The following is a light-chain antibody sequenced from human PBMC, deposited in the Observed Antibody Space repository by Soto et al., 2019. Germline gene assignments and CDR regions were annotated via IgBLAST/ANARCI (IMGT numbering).Light chain of an antibody. V-gene: IGKV1-5*01. J-gene: IGKJ1*01. CDR1: QSIRYY. CDR3: QHHNSYSQT. Sequence: DIQLTQSPPTLSASVGDRVTITCRASQSIRYYLAWYQQMPGKAPKLLIYGASSLQSGVPSRFSGSGSGTEFTLTISSLQPDDCATYFCQHHNSYSQTFGQGTKVESK. CDR2: GAS.